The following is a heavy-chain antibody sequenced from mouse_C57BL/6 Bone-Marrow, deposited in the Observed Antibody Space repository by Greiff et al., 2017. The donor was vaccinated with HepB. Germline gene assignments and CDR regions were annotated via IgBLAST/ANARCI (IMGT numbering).Heavy chain of an antibody. Sequence: EVKLVESGGGLVKPGGSLKLSCAASGFTFSSSAMSWVRQTPEKRLEWVATICDGGSYTYYPDNVKGRFTISRDNAKNNLYLQMSHLKSEDTAMYYCARNYYGSRDYAMDYWGQGTSVTGSS. D-gene: IGHD1-1*01. V-gene: IGHV5-4*03. J-gene: IGHJ4*01. CDR1: GFTFSSSA. CDR3: ARNYYGSRDYAMDY. CDR2: ICDGGSYT.